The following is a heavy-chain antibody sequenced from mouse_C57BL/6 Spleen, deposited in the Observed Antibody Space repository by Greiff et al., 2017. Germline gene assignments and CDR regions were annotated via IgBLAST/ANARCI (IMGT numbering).Heavy chain of an antibody. V-gene: IGHV1-26*01. CDR1: GYTFTDYY. CDR3: AREGSPFDY. J-gene: IGHJ2*01. CDR2: INPNNGGT. Sequence: EVKLQQSGPELVKPGASVKISCKASGYTFTDYYMNWVKQSHGKSLEWIGDINPNNGGTSYNQKFKGKATLTVDKSSSTAYMELRSLTSEDSAVYYCAREGSPFDYWGQGTTLTVSS.